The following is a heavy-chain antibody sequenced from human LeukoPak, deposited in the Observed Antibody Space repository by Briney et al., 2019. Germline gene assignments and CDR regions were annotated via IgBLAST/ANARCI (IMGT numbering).Heavy chain of an antibody. CDR1: GFTFSNYG. V-gene: IGHV3-33*06. D-gene: IGHD2-8*01. Sequence: PAGSLRLSCAASGFTFSNYGIHWVRQAPGKGLEWVAVIWFDGGKKYYADSVKGRFTISRDNSKNMVYLQMTSLRAEDTAVYYCSKRLEVYAGWGAGNDYWGQGTLVTVSS. J-gene: IGHJ4*02. CDR2: IWFDGGKK. CDR3: SKRLEVYAGWGAGNDY.